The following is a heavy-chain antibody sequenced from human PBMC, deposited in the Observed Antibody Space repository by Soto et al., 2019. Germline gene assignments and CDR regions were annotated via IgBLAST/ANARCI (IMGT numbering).Heavy chain of an antibody. D-gene: IGHD5-18*01. Sequence: SLKVCCKASGGTFSSYALSWVRQAPGQGLEWMGGIIPIFGTANYAQKFQGRVTITADESTSTAYMELSSLRSEDTAVYYCARVDTAMVIDAFDIWGQGTMVTVSS. V-gene: IGHV1-69*13. CDR2: IIPIFGTA. CDR3: ARVDTAMVIDAFDI. J-gene: IGHJ3*02. CDR1: GGTFSSYA.